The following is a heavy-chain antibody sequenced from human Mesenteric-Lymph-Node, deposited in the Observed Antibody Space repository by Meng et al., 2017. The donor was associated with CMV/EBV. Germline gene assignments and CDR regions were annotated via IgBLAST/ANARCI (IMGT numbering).Heavy chain of an antibody. D-gene: IGHD2-2*01. Sequence: GGSLRLSCAASGFTFSLYAMHWVRQAPGKGLEWVAVMSYDGGNEYYADSVKGRFVISRDSSKNTAFLQMNSLRAEDTAIYYCARDGIAFQLLGRLDYWGQGTLVTVSS. V-gene: IGHV3-30*09. J-gene: IGHJ4*02. CDR1: GFTFSLYA. CDR2: MSYDGGNE. CDR3: ARDGIAFQLLGRLDY.